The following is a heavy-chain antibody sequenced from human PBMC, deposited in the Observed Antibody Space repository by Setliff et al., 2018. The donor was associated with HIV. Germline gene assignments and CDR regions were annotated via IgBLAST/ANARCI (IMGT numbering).Heavy chain of an antibody. CDR2: ITSSGRTT. CDR1: GFTFSDYY. CDR3: ARGPSYYYDSSGYYFDS. V-gene: IGHV3-11*01. D-gene: IGHD3-22*01. J-gene: IGHJ4*02. Sequence: GGSLRLSCAASGFTFSDYYLHWIRQAPGKGLAWVSCITSSGRTTYYADSVKGRFTISRDNAKSSLFLQMNSLRADDTALYYCARGPSYYYDSSGYYFDSWGQGTLVTVSS.